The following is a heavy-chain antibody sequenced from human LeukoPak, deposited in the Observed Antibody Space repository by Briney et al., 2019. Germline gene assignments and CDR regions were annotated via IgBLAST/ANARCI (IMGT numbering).Heavy chain of an antibody. V-gene: IGHV3-30*04. Sequence: GGSLRLSCEASGFTFSTFPMHWVRQTPDKRLEWVAVISDDGRDTYYADSVKGRFTISRDNSKNTLYLQMNSLSPEDTAVVYCARLGRVSIYPSYMDVWGKGTTVTVSS. CDR1: GFTFSTFP. CDR3: ARLGRVSIYPSYMDV. J-gene: IGHJ6*03. D-gene: IGHD6-6*01. CDR2: ISDDGRDT.